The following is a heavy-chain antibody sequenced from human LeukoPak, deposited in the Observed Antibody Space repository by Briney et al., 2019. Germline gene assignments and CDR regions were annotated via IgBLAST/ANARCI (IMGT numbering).Heavy chain of an antibody. CDR2: IKLDGSEK. CDR1: GFTLHTYW. CDR3: ARVNYDFWSASYYYNYYYMDV. Sequence: PGGSLRLSCAASGFTLHTYWMTWVRQAPGKGLEWVASIKLDGSEKYYVDSVKGRFTISRDNTKNSLYLQMNSLRAEATAVYYCARVNYDFWSASYYYNYYYMDVWGKGTTVTVSS. J-gene: IGHJ6*03. D-gene: IGHD3-3*01. V-gene: IGHV3-7*04.